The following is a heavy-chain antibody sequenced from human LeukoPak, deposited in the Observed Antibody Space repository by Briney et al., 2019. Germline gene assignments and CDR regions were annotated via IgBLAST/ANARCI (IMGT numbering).Heavy chain of an antibody. CDR1: GFTFSSYE. V-gene: IGHV3-48*03. D-gene: IGHD3-22*01. Sequence: PGGSLRLSCAASGFTFSSYEMNWVRQAPGKGLEWVSYISSSGSTIYYADSVKGRFTISRDNAKNSLYLQMNSQRAEDTAFYYCARERRYDSRAYYSDYWGQGTLVTVSS. CDR3: ARERRYDSRAYYSDY. CDR2: ISSSGSTI. J-gene: IGHJ4*02.